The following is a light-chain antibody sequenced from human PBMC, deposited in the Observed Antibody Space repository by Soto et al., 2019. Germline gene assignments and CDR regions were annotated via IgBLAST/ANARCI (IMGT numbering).Light chain of an antibody. V-gene: IGKV4-1*01. CDR1: QSVLYSSNNRNH. CDR3: QQYYSSPLT. J-gene: IGKJ4*01. CDR2: WAS. Sequence: DIVLTQSPDSLSVSLGERATINCKSSQSVLYSSNNRNHLAWYQQKPGQPPKLLFYWASTRESGVPDRFGGSGSGTDFVLTISSLQAEDVAIYYCQQYYSSPLTFGGGTKVDI.